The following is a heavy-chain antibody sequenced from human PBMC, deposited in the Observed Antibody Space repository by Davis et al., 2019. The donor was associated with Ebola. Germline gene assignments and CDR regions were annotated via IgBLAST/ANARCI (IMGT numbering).Heavy chain of an antibody. CDR2: INAGNGNT. CDR1: GYTFTSYA. D-gene: IGHD6-13*01. J-gene: IGHJ6*02. CDR3: ARDPTPPAALYYYYGMDV. Sequence: ASVTVSCKASGYTFTSYAMHWVRQAPGQRLEWMGWINAGNGNTKYSQKFQGRVTITSDTSASTAYMELSSLRSEDTAVYYCARDPTPPAALYYYYGMDVWGQGTTVTVSS. V-gene: IGHV1-3*01.